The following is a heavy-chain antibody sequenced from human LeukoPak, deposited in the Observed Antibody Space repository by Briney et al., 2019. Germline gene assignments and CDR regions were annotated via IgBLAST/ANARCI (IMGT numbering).Heavy chain of an antibody. V-gene: IGHV4-39*01. CDR1: GGAITGSSYY. CDR3: ARQYYDRTGYYYFDY. D-gene: IGHD3-22*01. Sequence: SETLSLTCSVSGGAITGSSYYWGWIRQPPGKGLEWIGSLYYSGSTYYNPSLKSRVTISADTSKNQFPLKLISVTAADRAVYYCARQYYDRTGYYYFDYWDQGTLVTVSS. CDR2: LYYSGST. J-gene: IGHJ4*02.